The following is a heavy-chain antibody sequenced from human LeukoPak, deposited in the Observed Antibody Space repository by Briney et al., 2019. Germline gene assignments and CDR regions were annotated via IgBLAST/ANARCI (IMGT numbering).Heavy chain of an antibody. CDR2: INTYNGHT. CDR3: ARAYCGGDCYYYYYYYMDV. V-gene: IGHV1-18*01. J-gene: IGHJ6*03. D-gene: IGHD2-21*01. Sequence: ASVKVSCKASGYTFTTYGIDWVRQAPGQGLEWMGWINTYNGHTEYAQKVHDRVTMTTDTSTSTAYMELRSLRSDDTAVYYCARAYCGGDCYYYYYYYMDVWGKGTTVTVSS. CDR1: GYTFTTYG.